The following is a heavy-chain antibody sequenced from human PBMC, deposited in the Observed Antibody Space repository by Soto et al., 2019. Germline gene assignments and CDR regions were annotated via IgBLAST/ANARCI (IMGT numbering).Heavy chain of an antibody. Sequence: GGSLRLSCAASGFTFSDYYMSWIRQAPGKGLEWVSYISSSGSTIYYADSVKGRFTISRDNAKNSLYLQMNSLRAEDTAVYYCARDETLRYFDWLLPDYYYYGMDVWGQGTTVTVSS. D-gene: IGHD3-9*01. V-gene: IGHV3-11*01. CDR1: GFTFSDYY. CDR2: ISSSGSTI. J-gene: IGHJ6*02. CDR3: ARDETLRYFDWLLPDYYYYGMDV.